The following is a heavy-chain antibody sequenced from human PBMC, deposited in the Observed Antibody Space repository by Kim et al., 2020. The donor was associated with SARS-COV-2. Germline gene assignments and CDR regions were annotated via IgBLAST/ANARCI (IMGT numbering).Heavy chain of an antibody. D-gene: IGHD5-12*01. V-gene: IGHV7-4-1*02. CDR3: ARLRVSGYANYFDY. J-gene: IGHJ4*02. Sequence: AQGFTGRLVFSLDTSVSTAYLQISSLKAEDTAVYYCARLRVSGYANYFDYWGQGTLVTVSS.